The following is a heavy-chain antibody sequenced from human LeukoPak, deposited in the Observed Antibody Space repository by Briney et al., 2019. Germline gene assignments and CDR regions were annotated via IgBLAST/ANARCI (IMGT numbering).Heavy chain of an antibody. CDR3: AQAGTYYYFDS. CDR1: GGSISSYY. V-gene: IGHV4-59*08. CDR2: ISCSGST. D-gene: IGHD1-26*01. J-gene: IGHJ4*02. Sequence: PSETLSLTCAVSGGSISSYYWSWIRQPPGKGLEWIGYISCSGSTNYNPSLKSRVTISVNTSKNQFSLKLSSVTAADTAVYYCAQAGTYYYFDSWGQGTLVTVSS.